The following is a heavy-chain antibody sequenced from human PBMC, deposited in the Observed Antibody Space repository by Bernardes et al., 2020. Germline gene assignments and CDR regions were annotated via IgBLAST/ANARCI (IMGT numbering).Heavy chain of an antibody. D-gene: IGHD1-26*01. V-gene: IGHV4-39*01. Sequence: SQTLSLTCSVSGGSISSKSYYWGWIRQPPGKGLEWIGSVFHSGSTFYNPSLKSRVTISVDTSQNQFSLKLTSVTAADTAVYYCARVISVGAASSPYDAFHLWGQGTMVAVSS. CDR1: GGSISSKSYY. CDR3: ARVISVGAASSPYDAFHL. J-gene: IGHJ3*01. CDR2: VFHSGST.